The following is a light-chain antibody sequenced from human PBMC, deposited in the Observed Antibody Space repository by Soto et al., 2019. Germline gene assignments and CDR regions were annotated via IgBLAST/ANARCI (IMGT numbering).Light chain of an antibody. CDR2: DAS. J-gene: IGKJ1*01. V-gene: IGKV3-11*01. CDR1: QSVSSY. Sequence: IVLTQSPATLSLSPGERATLSCRASQSVSSYLAWYQQKPGQAPRLLIYDASNRATGIPARFSGSGSGTDLPLTISSLGPEDFAVYYCQQRTNWPRTFGQGTKVEIK. CDR3: QQRTNWPRT.